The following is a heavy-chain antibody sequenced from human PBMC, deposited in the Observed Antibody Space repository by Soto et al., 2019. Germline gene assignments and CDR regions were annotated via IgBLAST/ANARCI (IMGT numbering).Heavy chain of an antibody. V-gene: IGHV3-13*01. Sequence: XGSLVLSCVGLGFTLSTYDMHWVRQKVGKGLEWVSSIGTDDDTYYLDSVRGRFTISREDAKNSLYLQMDSLRAGDTAVYYCARAYYDNSGYPLGGMDFWGQGTMVTVSS. CDR3: ARAYYDNSGYPLGGMDF. CDR1: GFTLSTYD. J-gene: IGHJ6*02. D-gene: IGHD3-22*01. CDR2: IGTDDDT.